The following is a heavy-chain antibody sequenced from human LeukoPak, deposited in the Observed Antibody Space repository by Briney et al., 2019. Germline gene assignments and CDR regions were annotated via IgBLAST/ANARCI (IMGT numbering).Heavy chain of an antibody. J-gene: IGHJ4*02. V-gene: IGHV5-51*01. CDR2: IYPGDSDT. Sequence: RGESLKISCRGSGYSFTTYWIGWVRQLPGKGLGWRGIIYPGDSDTRYTPSFQGQVTMSADKSINTAYLQWSSLKASDTAMYYCARRQGCSNTNCPPDYWGQGTLVTVSP. D-gene: IGHD2-2*01. CDR1: GYSFTTYW. CDR3: ARRQGCSNTNCPPDY.